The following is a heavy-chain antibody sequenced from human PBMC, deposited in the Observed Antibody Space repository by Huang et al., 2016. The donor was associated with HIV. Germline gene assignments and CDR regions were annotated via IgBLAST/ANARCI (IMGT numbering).Heavy chain of an antibody. CDR3: VRPFYFDTSGPQTGGYFDL. D-gene: IGHD3-9*01. CDR2: RDPGDSKT. V-gene: IGHV5-51*01. Sequence: EVHLVQSGAEVRKPGESLKISCEVSGYNFVKYWIGWVRQVPGKGLEWVGIRDPGDSKTRYSPSFEGQVTISVDKSINTTYLQWRSLEASDTAIYYCVRPFYFDTSGPQTGGYFDLWGRGALVTVSS. CDR1: GYNFVKYW. J-gene: IGHJ2*01.